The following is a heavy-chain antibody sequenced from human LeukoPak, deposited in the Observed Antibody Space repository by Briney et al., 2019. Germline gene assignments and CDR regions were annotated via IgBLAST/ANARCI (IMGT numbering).Heavy chain of an antibody. V-gene: IGHV3-48*03. CDR2: ISSSGSTI. CDR1: GFTFSSYE. Sequence: GGSLRLSCAASGFTFSSYEMNWVRQAPGKGLEWVSYISSSGSTIYYAHSVKGRFTISRDNAKNSLYLQLNSLRAEDTAVYYCASAPISRYCSGGSCRFDAFDIWGQGTMVTVSS. D-gene: IGHD2-15*01. J-gene: IGHJ3*02. CDR3: ASAPISRYCSGGSCRFDAFDI.